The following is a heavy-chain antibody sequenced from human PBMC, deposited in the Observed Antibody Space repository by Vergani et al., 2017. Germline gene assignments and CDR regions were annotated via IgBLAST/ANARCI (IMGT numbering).Heavy chain of an antibody. Sequence: EVQLVQSGAEVKKPGESLRISCKGSGYSFTSYWISWVRQMPGKGLEWMGRIDPSDSYTNYSPSFQGHVTISADKSISTAYRQWSSLKASDTAMYYCAGLRELQYGDHWYFDLWGRGTLVTVSS. CDR2: IDPSDSYT. D-gene: IGHD1-26*01. V-gene: IGHV5-10-1*01. CDR3: AGLRELQYGDHWYFDL. CDR1: GYSFTSYW. J-gene: IGHJ2*01.